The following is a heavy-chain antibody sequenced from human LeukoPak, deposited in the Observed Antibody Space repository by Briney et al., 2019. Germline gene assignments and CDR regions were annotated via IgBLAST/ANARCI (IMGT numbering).Heavy chain of an antibody. Sequence: PGGSLRLSCAASGFSLSSYWMSWVRQTPGKGLEWVANIEQDGSEKYYVDSVRGRLTISRDNAKNSLYLQMNSLRADDTAVYYCARVVQLWLGLGGYLDYWGQGTLVTVSS. CDR1: GFSLSSYW. J-gene: IGHJ4*02. CDR3: ARVVQLWLGLGGYLDY. CDR2: IEQDGSEK. V-gene: IGHV3-7*01. D-gene: IGHD5-18*01.